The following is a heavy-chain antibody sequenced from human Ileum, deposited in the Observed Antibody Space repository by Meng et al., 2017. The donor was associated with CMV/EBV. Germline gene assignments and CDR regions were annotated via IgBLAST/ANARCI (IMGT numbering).Heavy chain of an antibody. J-gene: IGHJ6*02. D-gene: IGHD4/OR15-4a*01. CDR1: GFTFSTFA. CDR3: AREPQVPSLSYFYGLDV. Sequence: GESLKISCGASGFTFSTFAMNWVRQAPGKGLEWVAVISYDGTNKYYADSVRGRFTISRDNSKNTLSLQINSLRVEDTAIYYCAREPQVPSLSYFYGLDVWGQGTMVTVSS. V-gene: IGHV3-30-3*01. CDR2: ISYDGTNK.